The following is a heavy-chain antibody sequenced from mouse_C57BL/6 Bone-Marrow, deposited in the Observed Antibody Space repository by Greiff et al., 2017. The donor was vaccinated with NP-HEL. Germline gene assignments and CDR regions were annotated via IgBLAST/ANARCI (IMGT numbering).Heavy chain of an antibody. CDR1: GFTFTSYA. V-gene: IGHV5-4*01. J-gene: IGHJ4*01. CDR3: ASLSCYYAMDY. Sequence: EVQLLEPGAGLVKPGASLKLSCAASGFTFTSYAMPWVRQTPEQGLEWVATISDGGSYTNYPDNVKGRSTISRDNAKNNLYLQMSHLTSEDTAMYYYASLSCYYAMDYWGQGTSVTVSS. CDR2: ISDGGSYT.